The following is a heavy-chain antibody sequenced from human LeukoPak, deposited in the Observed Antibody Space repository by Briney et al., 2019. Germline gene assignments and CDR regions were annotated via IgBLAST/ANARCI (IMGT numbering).Heavy chain of an antibody. CDR3: ARSSGIAAPFWFDP. D-gene: IGHD6-13*01. CDR2: IYYSGST. J-gene: IGHJ5*02. V-gene: IGHV4-39*01. Sequence: SETLSLTCTVSGGSISSSSYYWGWIRQPPGKGLEWIGSIYYSGSTYYNPSLKSRVTISVDTSKNQFSLKLSSVTAADTAVYYCARSSGIAAPFWFDPWGQGTLVTVSS. CDR1: GGSISSSSYY.